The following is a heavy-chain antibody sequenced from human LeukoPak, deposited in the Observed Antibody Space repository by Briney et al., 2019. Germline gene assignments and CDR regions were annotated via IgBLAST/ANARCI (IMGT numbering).Heavy chain of an antibody. CDR1: GFTFSSYA. D-gene: IGHD4-17*01. J-gene: IGHJ6*02. V-gene: IGHV3-23*01. Sequence: PGGSLRLSCAASGFTFSSYAMSWVRQAPGKGLEWISAISGSGGSTYYADSVKGRFTISRDNSKNTLYLQMNSLRAEDTAVYYCARSGDYNDGYYYGMDVWGQGTTVTVSS. CDR3: ARSGDYNDGYYYGMDV. CDR2: ISGSGGST.